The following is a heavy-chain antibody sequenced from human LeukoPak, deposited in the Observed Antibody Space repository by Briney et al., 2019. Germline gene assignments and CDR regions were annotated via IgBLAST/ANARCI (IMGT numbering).Heavy chain of an antibody. V-gene: IGHV4-59*08. J-gene: IGHJ4*02. CDR2: IYYTGST. CDR3: ARSTGEFDY. D-gene: IGHD7-27*01. Sequence: PSETLSLTCTVSGGSISNYYWSWIRQPPGRGLEWIAYIYYTGSTNYNPSLKSRVTISVDTSKNQFSLKLSSVTAADTAVYYCARSTGEFDYWGQGTLVTVSS. CDR1: GGSISNYY.